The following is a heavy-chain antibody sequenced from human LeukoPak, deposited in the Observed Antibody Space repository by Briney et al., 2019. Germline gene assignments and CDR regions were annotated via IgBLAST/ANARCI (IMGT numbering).Heavy chain of an antibody. CDR1: GGSISSYY. CDR2: IYTSGST. V-gene: IGHV4-4*07. CDR3: ARVSIAAAGTLYYYYYMDV. D-gene: IGHD6-13*01. J-gene: IGHJ6*03. Sequence: SETLSLTCTVSGGSISSYYWSWIRQPAGKGLEWIGRIYTSGSTNYNPSLKSRVTMSVDTSKNQFSLKLSSVTAADTAVYYCARVSIAAAGTLYYYYYMDVWGKGTTVTVSS.